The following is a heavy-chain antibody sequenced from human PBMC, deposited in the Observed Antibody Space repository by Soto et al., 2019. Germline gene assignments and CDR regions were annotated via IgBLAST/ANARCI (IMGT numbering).Heavy chain of an antibody. CDR1: GGTFSSYA. V-gene: IGHV1-69*01. CDR3: AGAAEAYCGGDCYVYFDY. Sequence: QVQLVQSGAEVKKPGSSVKVSCKASGGTFSSYAISWVRQAPGQGLEWMGGIIPIFGTANYAQKFQGRVTITADESTSTGYMERSSLRAEDTAVYYCAGAAEAYCGGDCYVYFDYWGQGTLVTVSS. D-gene: IGHD2-21*02. J-gene: IGHJ4*02. CDR2: IIPIFGTA.